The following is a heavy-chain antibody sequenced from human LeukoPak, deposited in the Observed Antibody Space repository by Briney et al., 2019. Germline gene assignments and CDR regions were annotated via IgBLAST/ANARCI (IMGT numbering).Heavy chain of an antibody. D-gene: IGHD1-14*01. CDR3: ARTYPGDAFDV. Sequence: SETLSLTCTVSGGSMSSYYWSWIRQPPGKGLEWIGEINHSGSTNYNPSLKSRVTISVDTSKNQFSLKLSSVTAADTAVYYCARTYPGDAFDVWGQGTMVTVSS. CDR2: INHSGST. J-gene: IGHJ3*01. CDR1: GGSMSSYY. V-gene: IGHV4-34*01.